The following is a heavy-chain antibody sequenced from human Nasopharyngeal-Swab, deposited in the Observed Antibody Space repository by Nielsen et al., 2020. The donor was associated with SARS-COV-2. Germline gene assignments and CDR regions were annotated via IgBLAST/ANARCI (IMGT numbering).Heavy chain of an antibody. Sequence: GESLKISCAASGFTFSSYAMSWVRQAPGKGLEWVSAAGGNDGSTFYADSVRGRFTISRDNSKNTLYLQMNSLRAEDTALYYCAKKYGTRGWYVGLAYWGQGTQVTVSS. D-gene: IGHD6-19*01. CDR2: AGGNDGST. V-gene: IGHV3-23*01. CDR1: GFTFSSYA. CDR3: AKKYGTRGWYVGLAY. J-gene: IGHJ4*02.